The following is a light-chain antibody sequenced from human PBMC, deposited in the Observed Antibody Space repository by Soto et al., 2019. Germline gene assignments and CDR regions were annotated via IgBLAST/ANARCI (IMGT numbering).Light chain of an antibody. CDR2: DAS. J-gene: IGKJ1*01. Sequence: ILMTQSPATLSVSPGERATLSCRASQSVSNNLAWYQQKPGQAPRLLIYDASTRATGIPARFSGSGSGTAFTLTISGLQSEDFAVYYCQQYNNWPPWPFGPGTKVEIK. V-gene: IGKV3-15*01. CDR1: QSVSNN. CDR3: QQYNNWPPWP.